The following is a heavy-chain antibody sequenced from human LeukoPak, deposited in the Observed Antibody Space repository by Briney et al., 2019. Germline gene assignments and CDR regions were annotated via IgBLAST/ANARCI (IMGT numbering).Heavy chain of an antibody. CDR1: GGSIRSYY. V-gene: IGHV4-59*01. J-gene: IGHJ5*02. D-gene: IGHD6-13*01. CDR2: IYYSGIT. CDR3: ARDYAGSSSWNWFDP. Sequence: PSETLSLTCTVSGGSIRSYYWNWIRQPPGKGLEWIGYIYYSGITNYNPSLKSRVTISVDMSKNQFSLKLSSMTAADTAVYYCARDYAGSSSWNWFDPWGQGTLVTVSS.